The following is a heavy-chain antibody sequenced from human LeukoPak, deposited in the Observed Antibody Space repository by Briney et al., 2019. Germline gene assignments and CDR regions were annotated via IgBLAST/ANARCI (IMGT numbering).Heavy chain of an antibody. V-gene: IGHV3-33*01. CDR1: GFTFSSYG. D-gene: IGHD2/OR15-2a*01. Sequence: GGSLRLSCAASGFTFSSYGMHWVRQAPGKGLEWVTLIWYDGSNKYYADSVKGRLTISRDNSKNTLYLQMNSLRAEDTAVYYCAREGPRGNSQFDYWGQGTLVTVSS. J-gene: IGHJ4*02. CDR2: IWYDGSNK. CDR3: AREGPRGNSQFDY.